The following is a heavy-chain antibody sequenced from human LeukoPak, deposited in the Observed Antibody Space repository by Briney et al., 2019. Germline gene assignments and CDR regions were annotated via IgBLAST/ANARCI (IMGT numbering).Heavy chain of an antibody. V-gene: IGHV4-59*01. CDR3: ARDPPVRLSYGDYPQWYFDL. CDR1: VGSISSYY. D-gene: IGHD4-17*01. Sequence: SETLSLTCTVSVGSISSYYWSWIRQPPGEGLEWIGYIYYSGSTNYNPSLKSLVTISVDTSNNQFSLKLSSVTAADTAVYYRARDPPVRLSYGDYPQWYFDLWGRGTLVTVSS. CDR2: IYYSGST. J-gene: IGHJ2*01.